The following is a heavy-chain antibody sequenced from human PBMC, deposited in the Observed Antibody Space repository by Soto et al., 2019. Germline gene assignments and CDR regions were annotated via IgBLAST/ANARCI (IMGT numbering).Heavy chain of an antibody. V-gene: IGHV3-21*01. J-gene: IGHJ4*02. CDR3: ASQWGDYYFDY. Sequence: EVQLVESGGGLVKPGGSLRLSCAASGFTFSTYTMNWVRQAPGKGLEWVSFISSSSIYIYYADSVKGRFTISRDNAKNSLYLQMNSLRAEDTAVYYCASQWGDYYFDYWGQGTLVTVSS. CDR2: ISSSSIYI. CDR1: GFTFSTYT. D-gene: IGHD2-21*02.